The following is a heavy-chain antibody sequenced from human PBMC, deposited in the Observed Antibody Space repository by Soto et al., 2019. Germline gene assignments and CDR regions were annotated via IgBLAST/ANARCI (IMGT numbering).Heavy chain of an antibody. CDR1: GGSISSGDYY. D-gene: IGHD3-3*01. J-gene: IGHJ5*02. CDR3: ARAGGITIFGVVIGWFDP. V-gene: IGHV4-30-4*01. Sequence: PSETLSLTCTVSGGSISSGDYYWSWIRQPPGKGLEWIGYIYYSGSTYYNPSLKSRVTISVDTSKNQFSLKLSSVTAADTAVYYCARAGGITIFGVVIGWFDPWGQGTLVTVSS. CDR2: IYYSGST.